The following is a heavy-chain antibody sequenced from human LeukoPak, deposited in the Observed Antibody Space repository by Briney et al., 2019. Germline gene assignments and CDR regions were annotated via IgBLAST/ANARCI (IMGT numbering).Heavy chain of an antibody. CDR2: ISYDGSNK. Sequence: GVSLRLSCAASGFTFSSYGMHWVRQAPGKGLEWVAVISYDGSNKYYADSVKGRFTISRDNSKNTLYLQMNSLRAEDTAVYYCATRRTFRYWGQGTLVTVSS. V-gene: IGHV3-30*03. CDR3: ATRRTFRY. CDR1: GFTFSSYG. D-gene: IGHD3-16*01. J-gene: IGHJ4*02.